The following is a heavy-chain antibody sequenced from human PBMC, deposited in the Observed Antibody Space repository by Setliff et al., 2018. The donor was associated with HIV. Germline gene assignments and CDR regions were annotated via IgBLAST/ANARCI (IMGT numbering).Heavy chain of an antibody. CDR1: GGSITRSSYY. CDR2: IFYSGHA. Sequence: PSETLSLTCTVSGGSITRSSYYWAWIRQPPGKGLEWIGNIFYSGHAFYNPSLRSRVTISVDTSKNQFSLKLSSVTAADTAVYYCARGLWSSGGPIYFDFWGQGTLVTVSS. CDR3: ARGLWSSGGPIYFDF. J-gene: IGHJ4*02. V-gene: IGHV4-39*07. D-gene: IGHD6-19*01.